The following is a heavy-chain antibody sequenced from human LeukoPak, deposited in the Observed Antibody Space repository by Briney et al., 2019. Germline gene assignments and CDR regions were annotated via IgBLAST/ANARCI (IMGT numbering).Heavy chain of an antibody. V-gene: IGHV1-69*05. CDR2: IIPIFGTA. CDR1: GGTFSSYA. Sequence: GASVKVSCKASGGTFSSYAISWVRQAPGQGLEWMGGIIPIFGTANYAQKFQGRVTITTDESTSTAYMGLSSLRSEDTAVYYCARAEDGYNYSGGFDYWGQGTLVTVSS. CDR3: ARAEDGYNYSGGFDY. J-gene: IGHJ4*02. D-gene: IGHD5-24*01.